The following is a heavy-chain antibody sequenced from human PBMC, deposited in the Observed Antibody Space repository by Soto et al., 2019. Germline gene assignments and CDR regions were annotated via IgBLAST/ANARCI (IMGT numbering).Heavy chain of an antibody. Sequence: GGSLRLSCAASGFTVSSNYMSWVRQAPGKGLEWVSVIYSGGSTYYADAVKGGFTICRDNSKNTLYLQINSLRADVTAVYYCAREGWVAARLGAFDIWGQGTTVTVSS. CDR1: GFTVSSNY. D-gene: IGHD6-6*01. J-gene: IGHJ3*02. CDR2: IYSGGST. V-gene: IGHV3-53*01. CDR3: AREGWVAARLGAFDI.